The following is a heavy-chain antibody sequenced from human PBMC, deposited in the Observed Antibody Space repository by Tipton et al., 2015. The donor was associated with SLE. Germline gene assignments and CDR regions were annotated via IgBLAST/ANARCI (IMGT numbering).Heavy chain of an antibody. CDR1: GGSISSYY. CDR2: IYYSGST. D-gene: IGHD2-2*01. CDR3: ARFGFCSRSSCLTRGYADY. J-gene: IGHJ4*02. Sequence: TLSLTCTVSGGSISSYYWNWIRQPPGKGLEWIGYIYYSGSTNYNPSLKSRVTISVDTSKNQFSLKLSSVTAADTAVYYCARFGFCSRSSCLTRGYADYWGPGTLVPVSS. V-gene: IGHV4-59*01.